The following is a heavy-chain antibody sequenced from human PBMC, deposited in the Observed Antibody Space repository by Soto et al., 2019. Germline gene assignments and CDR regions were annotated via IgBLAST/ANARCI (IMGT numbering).Heavy chain of an antibody. CDR2: IYHSGST. CDR3: ARQTPGIFGVTFDY. J-gene: IGHJ4*02. D-gene: IGHD3-3*01. V-gene: IGHV4-30-2*01. CDR1: GGSISSGGYS. Sequence: SETLSLTCAVSGGSISSGGYSWSWIRQPPGKGLEWIGYIYHSGSTYYNPSLKSRVTISVDRSKNQFSLKLSSVTAADTAVYYCARQTPGIFGVTFDYWGQGTLVTVSS.